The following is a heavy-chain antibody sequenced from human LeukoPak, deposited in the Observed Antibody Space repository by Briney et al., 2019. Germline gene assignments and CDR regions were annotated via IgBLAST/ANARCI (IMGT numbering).Heavy chain of an antibody. CDR1: GGTFSSYA. CDR3: ARDRQSTFGGVIVTPYDAFDI. J-gene: IGHJ3*02. CDR2: IIPIFGTA. D-gene: IGHD3-16*02. Sequence: ASVKVSCKASGGTFSSYAISWVRQAPGQGPEWMGGIIPIFGTANYAQKFQGRVTITADESTSTAYMELSSLRSEDTAVYYCARDRQSTFGGVIVTPYDAFDIWGQGTMVTVSS. V-gene: IGHV1-69*13.